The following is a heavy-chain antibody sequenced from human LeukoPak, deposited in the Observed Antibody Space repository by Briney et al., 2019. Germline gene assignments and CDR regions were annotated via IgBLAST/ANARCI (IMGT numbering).Heavy chain of an antibody. D-gene: IGHD3-3*01. Sequence: GGSLTLSCTTSGFTFSNYWMYWVRQAPGKGLMWVSRIKSDGTGITYTDSVEGRFTISRDNAKNTLYLQMNSLGDEDTAVYYCVRGQTIDYWGQGTLVTVSS. CDR2: IKSDGTGI. J-gene: IGHJ4*02. V-gene: IGHV3-74*01. CDR1: GFTFSNYW. CDR3: VRGQTIDY.